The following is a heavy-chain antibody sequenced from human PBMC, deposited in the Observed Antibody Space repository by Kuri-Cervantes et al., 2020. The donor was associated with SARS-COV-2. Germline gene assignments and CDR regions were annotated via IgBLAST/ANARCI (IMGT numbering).Heavy chain of an antibody. V-gene: IGHV3-49*04. J-gene: IGHJ4*02. CDR3: TSNDFWSGYYFDY. Sequence: GGSLRLSCTASGFTFGDYTMSWVRQAPGKGLEWVGFIRSKAYGGTTEYAASVKGRFTISRDDSKSIAYLQMNSLKTEDTAVYYCTSNDFWSGYYFDYWGQGTLVTVSS. D-gene: IGHD3-3*01. CDR2: IRSKAYGGTT. CDR1: GFTFGDYT.